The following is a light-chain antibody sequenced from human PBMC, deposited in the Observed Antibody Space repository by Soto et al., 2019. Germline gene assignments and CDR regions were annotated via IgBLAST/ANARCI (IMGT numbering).Light chain of an antibody. CDR1: QSISSW. Sequence: DIQMTQSPSTLSASVGDRVTITCRASQSISSWLAWYQQKPGKAPKLLIYKASSLESGVPSRFSGSGSGTEFTLTISSLQPDDFATYYCQHYNNWPPWTFGKGTKVDIK. CDR2: KAS. V-gene: IGKV1-5*03. J-gene: IGKJ1*01. CDR3: QHYNNWPPWT.